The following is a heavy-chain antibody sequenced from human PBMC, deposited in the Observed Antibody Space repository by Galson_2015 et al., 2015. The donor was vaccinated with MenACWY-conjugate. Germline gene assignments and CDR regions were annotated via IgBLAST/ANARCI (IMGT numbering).Heavy chain of an antibody. V-gene: IGHV3-74*01. CDR1: GFTFSTYW. D-gene: IGHD1-26*01. Sequence: SLRLSCAASGFTFSTYWMHWVRQAPGKGVVWVSRINSDGRSTRYEDSVKGRFTIPRDNAKNTLYLQMNSLRADDTAVYYWSRLGGNYRTTSHFDYWGQGTLVTVSS. CDR2: INSDGRST. CDR3: SRLGGNYRTTSHFDY. J-gene: IGHJ4*02.